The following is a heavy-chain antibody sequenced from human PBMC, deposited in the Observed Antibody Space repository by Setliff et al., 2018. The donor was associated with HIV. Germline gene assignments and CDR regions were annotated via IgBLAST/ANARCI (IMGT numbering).Heavy chain of an antibody. Sequence: SETLSLTCTVSGGSISSYYWSWIRQPPGKGLEWIGYIFTSGSTNYNPSLKSRVTISMDTSKNQFSLKLSSVTAADTALYYCARRLFGAVAGTYGMDVWGQGTTVTVSS. V-gene: IGHV4-4*09. D-gene: IGHD6-19*01. J-gene: IGHJ6*02. CDR1: GGSISSYY. CDR3: ARRLFGAVAGTYGMDV. CDR2: IFTSGST.